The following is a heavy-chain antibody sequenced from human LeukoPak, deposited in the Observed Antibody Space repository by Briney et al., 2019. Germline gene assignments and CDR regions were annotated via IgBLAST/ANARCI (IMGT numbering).Heavy chain of an antibody. CDR2: INPNSGGT. CDR1: GYTFTGYY. V-gene: IGHV1-2*02. Sequence: ASVKVSCKASGYTFTGYYMHWVRQAPGQGLEWMGWINPNSGGTNYAQKFQGRVTMTRDTSISTAYMELSRLRSDDTAVYYCARDYGPLFDWLLQYNWFDPWGQGTLVTVSS. D-gene: IGHD3-9*01. CDR3: ARDYGPLFDWLLQYNWFDP. J-gene: IGHJ5*02.